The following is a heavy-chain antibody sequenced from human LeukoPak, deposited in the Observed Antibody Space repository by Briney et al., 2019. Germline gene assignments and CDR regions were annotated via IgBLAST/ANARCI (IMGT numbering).Heavy chain of an antibody. Sequence: SETLSLTCTASGGSISSYYWSWIRQPPGKGLEWIGYIYYSGSTNYNPSLKSRVTISVDTSKNQFSLKLSSVTAADTAVYYCARDSTYYDILTGYPIKGSIDYWGQGTLVTVSS. V-gene: IGHV4-59*01. CDR3: ARDSTYYDILTGYPIKGSIDY. CDR1: GGSISSYY. J-gene: IGHJ4*02. D-gene: IGHD3-9*01. CDR2: IYYSGST.